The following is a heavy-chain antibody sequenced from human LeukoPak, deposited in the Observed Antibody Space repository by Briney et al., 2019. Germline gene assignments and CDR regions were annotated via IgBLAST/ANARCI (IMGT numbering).Heavy chain of an antibody. Sequence: ASVTVSCKASGYTFTSYDINWVRQATGQGLEWMGWMNPNSGNTGYAQKFQGRVTMTRNTSISTAYMELSSLRSEDTAVYYCARTRAIVGATALAYWGQGTLVTVSS. D-gene: IGHD1-26*01. V-gene: IGHV1-8*01. CDR3: ARTRAIVGATALAY. J-gene: IGHJ4*02. CDR2: MNPNSGNT. CDR1: GYTFTSYD.